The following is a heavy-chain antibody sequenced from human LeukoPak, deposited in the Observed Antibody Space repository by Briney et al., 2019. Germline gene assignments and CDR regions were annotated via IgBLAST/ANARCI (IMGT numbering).Heavy chain of an antibody. J-gene: IGHJ4*02. CDR1: GGSISSSTYF. CDR3: ARGPQGVTRPEY. CDR2: IYYTGST. Sequence: SETLSLTCTVSGGSISSSTYFWGWIRQPPGKGLEWIGTIYYTGSTYYNPSLKSRVTISVDTSKNQFSLKVRSVTAADTAVYYCARGPQGVTRPEYWGQGTLVTASS. V-gene: IGHV4-39*01. D-gene: IGHD4-17*01.